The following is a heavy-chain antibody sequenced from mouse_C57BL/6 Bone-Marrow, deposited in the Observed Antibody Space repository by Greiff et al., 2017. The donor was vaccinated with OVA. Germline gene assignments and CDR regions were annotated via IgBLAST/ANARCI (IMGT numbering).Heavy chain of an antibody. CDR1: GFTFSSYG. J-gene: IGHJ3*01. Sequence: EVKLVESGGDLVKPGGSLKLSCAASGFTFSSYGMSWVRQTPDKRLEWVATISSGGSYTYYPDSVKGRFTISRDNAKNTLYLQMSSLKSEDTAMYYCARWLLLAWFAYWGQGTLVTVSA. V-gene: IGHV5-6*01. CDR3: ARWLLLAWFAY. D-gene: IGHD2-3*01. CDR2: ISSGGSYT.